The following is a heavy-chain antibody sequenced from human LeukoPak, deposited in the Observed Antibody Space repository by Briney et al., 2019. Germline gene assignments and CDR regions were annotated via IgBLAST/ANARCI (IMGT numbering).Heavy chain of an antibody. CDR3: PREYYDILTGYSGAFDI. D-gene: IGHD3-9*01. J-gene: IGHJ3*02. Sequence: GGSLRLSCSASGFTFSSYAMHWVRHAPGKGLEYVSAISSNGGSTYYAESVKGRFTIYRDNSKNTLYLQMSSLRAEDTAVYYCPREYYDILTGYSGAFDIWGQGTMATVSS. CDR2: ISSNGGST. V-gene: IGHV3-64D*06. CDR1: GFTFSSYA.